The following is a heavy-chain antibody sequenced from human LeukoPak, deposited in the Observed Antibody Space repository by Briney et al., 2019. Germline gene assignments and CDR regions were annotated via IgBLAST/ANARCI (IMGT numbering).Heavy chain of an antibody. CDR3: ARDVVVVPAEYYYYYYYMDV. CDR2: IYTSGST. J-gene: IGHJ6*03. CDR1: GGSISSGSYY. D-gene: IGHD2-2*01. Sequence: SETLSLTCTVSGGSISSGSYYWSWIRQPAGKGLEWIGRIYTSGSTNYNPSLKSLVTRSVDTSKNQFSLKLSSVTAADTAVYYCARDVVVVPAEYYYYYYYMDVWGKGTTVTVSS. V-gene: IGHV4-61*02.